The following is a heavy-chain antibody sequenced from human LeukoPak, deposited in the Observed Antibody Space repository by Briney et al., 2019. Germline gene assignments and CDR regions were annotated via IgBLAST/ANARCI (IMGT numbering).Heavy chain of an antibody. CDR1: GYTFTEYY. J-gene: IGHJ4*02. D-gene: IGHD2-2*01. CDR3: AYLSPAEDS. V-gene: IGHV1-2*02. CDR2: INPNSAGT. Sequence: ASVKVSCKASGYTFTEYYMHWVRQAPGQGLEWMGWINPNSAGTNYAQKFQGRVTMTRDTSISTGYMELGRLTSDDTAVCYCAYLSPAEDSWGQGTLVTVSS.